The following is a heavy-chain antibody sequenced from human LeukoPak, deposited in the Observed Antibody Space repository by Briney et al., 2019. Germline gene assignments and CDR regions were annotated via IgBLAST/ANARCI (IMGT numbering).Heavy chain of an antibody. CDR1: GFTFSDYY. CDR3: VRRGYYGSGSYSP. J-gene: IGHJ4*02. D-gene: IGHD3-10*01. CDR2: ISSSGSTI. Sequence: PGGSLRLSCAASGFTFSDYYMSWIRQAPGKGLEWVSYISSSGSTIYYADSVRGRFTISRDNAKNSLYLQMNSLRAEDTAVYYCVRRGYYGSGSYSPWGQGTLVTVSS. V-gene: IGHV3-11*01.